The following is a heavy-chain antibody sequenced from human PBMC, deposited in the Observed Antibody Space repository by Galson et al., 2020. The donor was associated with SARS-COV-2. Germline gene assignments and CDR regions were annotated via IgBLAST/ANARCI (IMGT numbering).Heavy chain of an antibody. Sequence: TGGSLRLSCAASGFTFSDYYMSWIRQAPGKGLEWVSYISSSGSTIYYADSVKGRFTISRDNAKNSLYLQMNSLRAEDTAVYYCARKEQWELAGAFDIWGQGTMVTVSS. V-gene: IGHV3-11*01. J-gene: IGHJ3*02. CDR3: ARKEQWELAGAFDI. D-gene: IGHD1-26*01. CDR1: GFTFSDYY. CDR2: ISSSGSTI.